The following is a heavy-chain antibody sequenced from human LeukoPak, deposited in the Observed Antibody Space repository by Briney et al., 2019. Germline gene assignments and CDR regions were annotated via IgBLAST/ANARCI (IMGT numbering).Heavy chain of an antibody. D-gene: IGHD3-22*01. CDR2: IKQDGSEK. CDR1: GFTFSSYW. V-gene: IGHV3-7*03. CDR3: AKDPSGGYYYDSSGYKYHDAFDI. Sequence: GGSLRLSCAASGFTFSSYWMSWVRQAPGKGLEWVANIKQDGSEKYYVDSVKGRFTISRDNAKNSVYLQMNSLRAEDTAVYYCAKDPSGGYYYDSSGYKYHDAFDIWGQGTMVTVSS. J-gene: IGHJ3*02.